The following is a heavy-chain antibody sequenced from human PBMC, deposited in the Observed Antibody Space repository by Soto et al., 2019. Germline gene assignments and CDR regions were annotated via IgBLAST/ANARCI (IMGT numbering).Heavy chain of an antibody. Sequence: MWSACHAPKKGREWMGWINPNSGGTNYTEKFQGWITITRDTSISTAYMEMSRLRSDDTDVYYCARDPGIAVAGTLGHNWLAPWGQGNLVTV. D-gene: IGHD6-19*01. V-gene: IGHV1-2*04. CDR3: ARDPGIAVAGTLGHNWLAP. J-gene: IGHJ5*02. CDR2: INPNSGGT.